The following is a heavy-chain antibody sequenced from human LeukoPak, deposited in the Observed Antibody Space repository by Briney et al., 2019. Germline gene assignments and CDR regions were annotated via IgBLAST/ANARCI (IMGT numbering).Heavy chain of an antibody. Sequence: SETLSLTCTVSGGSISINNYYWGWTRQPPGKGLEWIGSIYHSGSTYYNSSLKSRVTILVDTSKNQFSLKLTSVTAADTAVYYCTREGYDGSGYYLDYWSQGILVTVSS. CDR2: IYHSGST. J-gene: IGHJ4*02. CDR1: GGSISINNYY. CDR3: TREGYDGSGYYLDY. D-gene: IGHD3-22*01. V-gene: IGHV4-39*07.